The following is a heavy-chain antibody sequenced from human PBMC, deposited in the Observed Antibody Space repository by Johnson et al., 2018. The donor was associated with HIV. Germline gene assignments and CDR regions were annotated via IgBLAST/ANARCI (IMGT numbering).Heavy chain of an antibody. J-gene: IGHJ3*02. Sequence: VQLVESGGGLVQPGGSLRLSCAASGFTFINYWMHWVRQAPGKGLVWVSRMNADGKTTTYADSVKGRFTISRDNVKNTLYLQMNSLRAEDTAVYYCTTEGDAFDIWGQGTMVTVSS. CDR2: MNADGKTT. CDR3: TTEGDAFDI. V-gene: IGHV3-74*01. CDR1: GFTFINYW.